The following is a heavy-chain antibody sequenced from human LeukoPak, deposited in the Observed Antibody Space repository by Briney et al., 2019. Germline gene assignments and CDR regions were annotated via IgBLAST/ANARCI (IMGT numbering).Heavy chain of an antibody. J-gene: IGHJ5*02. CDR2: INSDGINT. D-gene: IGHD2-15*01. CDR1: GFTFSNYW. CDR3: AREGAFYCSGGSCSEWFDP. V-gene: IGHV3-74*01. Sequence: PGGSLRLSCAASGFTFSNYWMHWVRQAPGKGLVWVSRINSDGINTSYADSVKGRFTISRDNAKNTLYLQMNSLRVEDTAVYYCAREGAFYCSGGSCSEWFDPWGQGTLVTVSS.